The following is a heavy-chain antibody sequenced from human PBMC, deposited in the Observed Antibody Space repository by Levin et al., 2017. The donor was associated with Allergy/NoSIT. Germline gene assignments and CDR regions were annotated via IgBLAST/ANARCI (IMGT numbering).Heavy chain of an antibody. CDR2: IYYSGST. Sequence: SETLSLTCTVSGGSISNYYWSWIRQPPGKGLEWIGYIYYSGSTIYNPSLKSRVTISVDTSKNQFSLKLSSVTAADTAMYYCAREKTTVTTQAFDYWGQGTLVTVSS. CDR3: AREKTTVTTQAFDY. V-gene: IGHV4-59*01. D-gene: IGHD4-17*01. CDR1: GGSISNYY. J-gene: IGHJ4*02.